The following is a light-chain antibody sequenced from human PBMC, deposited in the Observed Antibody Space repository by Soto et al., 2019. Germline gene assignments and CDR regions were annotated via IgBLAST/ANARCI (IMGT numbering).Light chain of an antibody. CDR2: KAS. V-gene: IGKV1-5*03. Sequence: DIQMTQSPSTLSAAEGDRVTITCRASQNINSWLAWYQQKPGKAPKLLIYKASSLESGVPSRFSGSGSGTEFTLTISSLQPDDFATYYCQQYNTYSQWTFGQGTKVEIK. J-gene: IGKJ1*01. CDR1: QNINSW. CDR3: QQYNTYSQWT.